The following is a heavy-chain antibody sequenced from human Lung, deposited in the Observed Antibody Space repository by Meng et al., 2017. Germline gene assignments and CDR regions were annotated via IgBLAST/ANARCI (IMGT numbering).Heavy chain of an antibody. CDR2: INHSGGT. J-gene: IGHJ2*01. CDR1: GGSFSGYY. Sequence: QVQLQQWGEGLLKPSETLSLTCAVYGGSFSGYYWSWIRQPPGKGLEWIGEINHSGGTNYNPSLKSRVTISVDTSKNQFSLKLSSVTAADTAVYYCARPKQANWYFDLWGRGTLVTVSS. CDR3: ARPKQANWYFDL. V-gene: IGHV4-34*01. D-gene: IGHD1/OR15-1a*01.